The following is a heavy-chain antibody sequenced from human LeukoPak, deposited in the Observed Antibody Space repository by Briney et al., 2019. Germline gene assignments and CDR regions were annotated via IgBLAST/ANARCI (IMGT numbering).Heavy chain of an antibody. J-gene: IGHJ4*02. V-gene: IGHV4-34*01. CDR2: INHSGST. Sequence: SETLSLTCAVYGGSFSGYYWSWIRQPPGKGLEWIGEINHSGSTYYNPSLKSRVTISVDTSKNQFSLKLSSVTAADTAVYYCARRPEGYDYVWGSYRSYYFDYWGQGTLVTISS. CDR3: ARRPEGYDYVWGSYRSYYFDY. CDR1: GGSFSGYY. D-gene: IGHD3-16*02.